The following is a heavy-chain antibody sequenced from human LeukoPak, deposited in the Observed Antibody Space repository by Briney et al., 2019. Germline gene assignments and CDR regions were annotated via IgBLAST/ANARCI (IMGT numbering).Heavy chain of an antibody. CDR3: AIDEPNYAPYDFDY. Sequence: GGSLRLPCAASRFTFSNAWMNWVRQAPGKGLEWVGRIKSKGDGETTDYAAPVQGRFTISRDDSNNMVYLQMNSLKFEDTAVYYCAIDEPNYAPYDFDYWGQGTLVTVSS. V-gene: IGHV3-15*01. CDR1: RFTFSNAW. J-gene: IGHJ4*02. D-gene: IGHD4/OR15-4a*01. CDR2: IKSKGDGETT.